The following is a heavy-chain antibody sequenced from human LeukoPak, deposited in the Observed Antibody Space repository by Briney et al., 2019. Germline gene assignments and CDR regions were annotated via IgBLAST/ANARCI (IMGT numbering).Heavy chain of an antibody. Sequence: GGSLRLSCAASGFTFSSYEMNWVRQAPGKGLEWVSYVSSSGRTIYYAASVTGRFTISRDNAKNSLYLQMNSLRAEDTAVYYCARLNYYGSGIHYYYYMDVWDKGTTVTVSS. D-gene: IGHD3-10*01. V-gene: IGHV3-48*03. CDR1: GFTFSSYE. CDR3: ARLNYYGSGIHYYYYMDV. CDR2: VSSSGRTI. J-gene: IGHJ6*03.